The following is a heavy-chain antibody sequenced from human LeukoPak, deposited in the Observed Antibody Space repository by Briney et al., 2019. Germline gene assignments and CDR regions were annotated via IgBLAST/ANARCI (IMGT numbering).Heavy chain of an antibody. V-gene: IGHV3-11*01. J-gene: IGHJ3*01. CDR3: ARSQSGSYSDAFDV. Sequence: GGSLRLSCAAYGFTFSDYYMSWIRQAPGKGLEWVSYISSSGSTIYYADSVKGRFTISRDNAKNSLYLQMNSLRAEDTAVFYCARSQSGSYSDAFDVWGQGTMVTVSS. CDR1: GFTFSDYY. CDR2: ISSSGSTI. D-gene: IGHD1-26*01.